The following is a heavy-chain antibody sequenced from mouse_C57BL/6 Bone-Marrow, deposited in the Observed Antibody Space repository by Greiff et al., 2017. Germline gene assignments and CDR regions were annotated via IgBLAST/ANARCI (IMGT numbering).Heavy chain of an antibody. D-gene: IGHD2-3*01. J-gene: IGHJ2*01. CDR2: IDPEIGDT. CDR1: GFNIKDDY. CDR3: SSFDGNYFDF. Sequence: VQLQQSGAELVRPGASVKLSCTASGFNIKDDYIHWVKQRPEQGLEWIGWIDPEIGDTEYASKFKGKATITSDTSSNPAYLQLSSLTSEDAAVYYCSSFDGNYFDFYGRGTPLTLAS. V-gene: IGHV14-4*01.